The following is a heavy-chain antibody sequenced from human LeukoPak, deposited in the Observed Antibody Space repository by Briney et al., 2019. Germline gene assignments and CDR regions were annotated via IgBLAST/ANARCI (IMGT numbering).Heavy chain of an antibody. CDR1: GFTFSSYG. CDR3: ARGRKALAGAPRGLFDY. V-gene: IGHV3-30*02. CDR2: IRYDGSNK. Sequence: HSGGSLTLSCAASGFTFSSYGMHWVRQAPGKGLVWVAFIRYDGSNKYYADSVKGRFTISRDNSKNTLYQQTNSLRSEDTAVYYCARGRKALAGAPRGLFDYWGQGTLVTVSS. J-gene: IGHJ4*02. D-gene: IGHD6-13*01.